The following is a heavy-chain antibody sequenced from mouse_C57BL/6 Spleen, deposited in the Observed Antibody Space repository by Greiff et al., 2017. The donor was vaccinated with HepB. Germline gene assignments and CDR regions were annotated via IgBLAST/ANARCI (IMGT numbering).Heavy chain of an antibody. CDR1: GYTFTDYN. CDR2: INPNNGGT. CDR3: ARVYGDWYFDV. J-gene: IGHJ1*03. Sequence: EVQLQQSGPELVKPGASVKMSCKASGYTFTDYNMHWVKQSHGKSLEWIGYINPNNGGTSYNQKFKGKATLTVNKSSSTAYMELRSLTSEESAVYYCARVYGDWYFDVWGTGTTVTVSS. D-gene: IGHD1-2*01. V-gene: IGHV1-22*01.